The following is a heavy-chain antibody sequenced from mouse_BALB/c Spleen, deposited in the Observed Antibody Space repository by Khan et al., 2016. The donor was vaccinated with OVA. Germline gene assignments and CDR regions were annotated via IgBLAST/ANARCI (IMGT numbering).Heavy chain of an antibody. CDR1: GYTFTSYW. CDR2: INPTSGYT. Sequence: QLQQSGAELAKPGASVKMSCTASGYTFTSYWMHWIKQRPGQGLEWFGYINPTSGYTDYNQKFKDKATLTADKSSSTAYIQLSSLTSDDSAVYYCARDRIDYWGQGTALTVSS. V-gene: IGHV1-7*01. CDR3: ARDRIDY. J-gene: IGHJ2*01.